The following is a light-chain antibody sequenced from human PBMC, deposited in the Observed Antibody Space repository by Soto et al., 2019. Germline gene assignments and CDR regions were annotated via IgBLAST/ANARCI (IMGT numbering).Light chain of an antibody. CDR2: GNR. CDR3: QAYDYSLTASV. V-gene: IGLV1-40*01. Sequence: QSVLTQPPSVSGAPGQRVTISCTWNSSNLGAGYDVHWYQQLPGAAPKLVIFGNRNRPSGVPERFSGSKSGTSASLAITGVQAEDEDAYYCQAYDYSLTASVFGGGTKLTVL. CDR1: SSNLGAGYD. J-gene: IGLJ3*02.